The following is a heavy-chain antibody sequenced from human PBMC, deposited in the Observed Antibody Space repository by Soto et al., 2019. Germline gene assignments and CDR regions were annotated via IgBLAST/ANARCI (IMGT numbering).Heavy chain of an antibody. D-gene: IGHD6-6*01. J-gene: IGHJ6*02. V-gene: IGHV4-59*08. Sequence: LSLTCTVSGGSISSYYWSWIRQPPGKGLEWIGYIYYSGSTNYNPSLKSRVTISVDTSKNQFSLKLSSVTAADTAVYYCARRRSSHYYGMDVWGQGTMVTVSS. CDR1: GGSISSYY. CDR3: ARRRSSHYYGMDV. CDR2: IYYSGST.